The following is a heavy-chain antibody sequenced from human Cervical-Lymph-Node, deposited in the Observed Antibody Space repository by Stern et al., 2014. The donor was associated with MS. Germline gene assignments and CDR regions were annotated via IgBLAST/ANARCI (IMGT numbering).Heavy chain of an antibody. Sequence: EVQLVQSGGGLVQPGRSLRLSCAASGFIFDDYAMYWVRQPPGKGLECVSGLSWNSGTIDYADSVKGRFTISRDNAKNSLYLEMNSLRADDTALYYCAKGWISGYHNSVDYWGQGTLVTVSS. CDR3: AKGWISGYHNSVDY. CDR1: GFIFDDYA. J-gene: IGHJ4*02. V-gene: IGHV3-9*01. D-gene: IGHD3-22*01. CDR2: LSWNSGTI.